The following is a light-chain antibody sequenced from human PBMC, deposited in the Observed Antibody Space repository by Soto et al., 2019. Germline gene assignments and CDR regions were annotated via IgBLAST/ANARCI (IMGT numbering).Light chain of an antibody. V-gene: IGLV2-11*01. CDR2: DVS. CDR1: SSDVGAYNY. J-gene: IGLJ1*01. CDR3: CSYAGSYTTYV. Sequence: QSALTQPRSVSGSPGQSVTISCTGTSSDVGAYNYVSWCQQPPGKAPKLMIYDVSKRPSGVPDRFSGSKSGNTASLTISGLQAEDEADYYCCSYAGSYTTYVFGTGTKLTVL.